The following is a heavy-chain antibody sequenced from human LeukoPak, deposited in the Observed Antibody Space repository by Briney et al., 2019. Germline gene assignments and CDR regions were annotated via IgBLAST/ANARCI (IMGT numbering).Heavy chain of an antibody. Sequence: PGGSLRLSCAASGFTFSSYSMNRVRQAPGKGLEWVSSISSSSSYIYYADSVKGRFTISRDNAKNSLYLQMNSLRAEDTAVYYCASHDSSGYYPTYYFDYWGQGTLVTVSS. V-gene: IGHV3-21*01. D-gene: IGHD3-22*01. CDR1: GFTFSSYS. CDR3: ASHDSSGYYPTYYFDY. CDR2: ISSSSSYI. J-gene: IGHJ4*02.